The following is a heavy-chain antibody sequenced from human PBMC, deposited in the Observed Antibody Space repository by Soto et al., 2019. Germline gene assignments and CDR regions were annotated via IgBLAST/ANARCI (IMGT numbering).Heavy chain of an antibody. D-gene: IGHD2-21*01. J-gene: IGHJ3*02. CDR1: EFIFSNYW. CDR2: ISPDGSEE. Sequence: EVHLVESGGDLVQPGESLRLSCAASEFIFSNYWMSWVREAPGKGLEWVANISPDGSEENYVDSVKGRFTISRDNAKNSLYLQMNILRRAHTAQYYCARDLNSCGGAIWFDVYDIWGQGTMVTVSS. CDR3: ARDLNSCGGAIWFDVYDI. V-gene: IGHV3-7*01.